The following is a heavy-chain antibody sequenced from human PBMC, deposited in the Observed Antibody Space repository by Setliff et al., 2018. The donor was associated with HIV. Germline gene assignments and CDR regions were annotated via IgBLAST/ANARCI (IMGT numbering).Heavy chain of an antibody. CDR3: VQGAEHGYTYEYSPPGRH. Sequence: PGGSLRLSCAASGFTFSSYALHWVRQAPGKGLVWVSRMSGDGSRTYYADSVKGRFTLSRDNAKNKLYLRMNSLRAEDTAVYYCVQGAEHGYTYEYSPPGRHWGQGTTVTVSS. CDR1: GFTFSSYA. J-gene: IGHJ4*02. V-gene: IGHV3-74*01. CDR2: MSGDGSRT. D-gene: IGHD5-18*01.